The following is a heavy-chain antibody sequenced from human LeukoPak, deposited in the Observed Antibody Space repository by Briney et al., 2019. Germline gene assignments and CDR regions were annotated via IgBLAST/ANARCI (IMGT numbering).Heavy chain of an antibody. V-gene: IGHV3-23*01. CDR2: IGSGDDL. J-gene: IGHJ4*02. CDR1: GFTFRIHA. D-gene: IGHD5/OR15-5a*01. Sequence: GGSLRLSCAASGFTFRIHAMSWVCQAPGKGLEWVSAIGSGDDLHYADSVKGRFTVSRDDPQNTLYLQMNSLRAEDAAIYYCAKDATPGNSVYDHFDYWGQGTLVTVSS. CDR3: AKDATPGNSVYDHFDY.